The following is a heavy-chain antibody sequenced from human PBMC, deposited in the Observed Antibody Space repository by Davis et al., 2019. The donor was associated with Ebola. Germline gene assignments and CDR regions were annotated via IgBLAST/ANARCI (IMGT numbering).Heavy chain of an antibody. CDR2: ISYDGSNK. J-gene: IGHJ4*02. CDR1: GFTFSSYA. CDR3: ARDPPQSGGYV. Sequence: GGSLRLSCAASGFTFSSYAMHWVRQAPGKGLEWVAVISYDGSNKYYADSVKGRFTISRHNSENTVFLQMNSLRPDDTAVYYCARDPPQSGGYVWGQGTLVTVSS. D-gene: IGHD5-12*01. V-gene: IGHV3-30*14.